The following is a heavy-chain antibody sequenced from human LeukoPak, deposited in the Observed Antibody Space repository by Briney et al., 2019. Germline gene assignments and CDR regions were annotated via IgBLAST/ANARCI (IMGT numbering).Heavy chain of an antibody. V-gene: IGHV3-21*01. CDR1: GITLSSYS. CDR2: ISSSSSYI. Sequence: GGSLRLSCAASGITLSSYSMNWVRQAPGKGLEWVSSISSSSSYIYYADSVKGRFTISRDNAKNSLYLQMNSLRAEDTAVYYCARDRGSSWLFDYWGQGTLVTVSS. CDR3: ARDRGSSWLFDY. J-gene: IGHJ4*02. D-gene: IGHD6-13*01.